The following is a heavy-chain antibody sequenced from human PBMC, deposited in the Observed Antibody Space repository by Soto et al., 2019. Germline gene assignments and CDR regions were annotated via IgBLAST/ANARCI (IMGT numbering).Heavy chain of an antibody. V-gene: IGHV3-23*01. D-gene: IGHD3-9*01. Sequence: LRLSCVVSGFTFSNFAMSWLRQAPGKGLEWVSTLTGSSGVTYYADSVKGRFAISRDNSRNTLSLQMNSLTAEDTAVYYCAKGGATYGLLTHDYWGQGTRVTVSS. CDR2: LTGSSGVT. CDR3: AKGGATYGLLTHDY. CDR1: GFTFSNFA. J-gene: IGHJ4*02.